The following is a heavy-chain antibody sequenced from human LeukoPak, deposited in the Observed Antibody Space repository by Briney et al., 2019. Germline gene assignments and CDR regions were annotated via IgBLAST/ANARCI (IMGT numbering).Heavy chain of an antibody. Sequence: PGGSLRLSCAASGFTFSSYGMHWVRRARGKGLEGLAVIWYDGSNKYYGDSVKGRFTISRDNSKNTLYLQMNSLRAEDTAVYYCAGSLGVAGTIDYWGQGTLVTVSS. CDR2: IWYDGSNK. D-gene: IGHD6-19*01. V-gene: IGHV3-33*01. J-gene: IGHJ4*02. CDR1: GFTFSSYG. CDR3: AGSLGVAGTIDY.